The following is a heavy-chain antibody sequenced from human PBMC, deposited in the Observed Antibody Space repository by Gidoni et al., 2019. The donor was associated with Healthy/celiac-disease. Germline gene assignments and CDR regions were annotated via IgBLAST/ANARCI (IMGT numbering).Heavy chain of an antibody. Sequence: QVQLQESGAGLVKHCQTLSLTCTVSGGSISSGGYYWSWIRQHPGKGLEWIGSIYYSGSTYYNPSLKSRVTISVDTSKNQFSLKLSSVTAADTAVYYCARGRGTAAGTHFDYWGQGTLVTVSS. V-gene: IGHV4-31*03. CDR2: IYYSGST. CDR1: GGSISSGGYY. CDR3: ARGRGTAAGTHFDY. D-gene: IGHD6-13*01. J-gene: IGHJ4*02.